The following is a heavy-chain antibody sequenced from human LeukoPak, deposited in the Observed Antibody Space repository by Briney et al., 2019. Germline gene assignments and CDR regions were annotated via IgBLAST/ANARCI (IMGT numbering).Heavy chain of an antibody. CDR1: GFTFSSYS. V-gene: IGHV3-21*01. CDR2: ISSSSSYI. D-gene: IGHD6-13*01. Sequence: PGGSLRLSCAASGFTFSSYSMNWVRQAPGKGLGWVSSISSSSSYIYYADSVKGRFTISRDNAKNSLYLQMNSLRAEDTAVYYCAREGIAAWGGAFDIWGQGTMVTVSS. J-gene: IGHJ3*02. CDR3: AREGIAAWGGAFDI.